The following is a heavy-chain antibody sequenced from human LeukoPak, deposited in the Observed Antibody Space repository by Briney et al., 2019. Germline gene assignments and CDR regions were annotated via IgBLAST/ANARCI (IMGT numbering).Heavy chain of an antibody. D-gene: IGHD3-10*01. CDR1: GYTFTNYY. CDR3: ARDIPVRGARPIRGYNWFDP. CDR2: INPSGGST. Sequence: GASVKVSCKASGYTFTNYYMHWVRQAPGQGLEWMGIINPSGGSTSYAQKLQGRVTMTRDTSTSTVYMELSSLRSEDTAVYYCARDIPVRGARPIRGYNWFDPWGQGTLVSVSS. J-gene: IGHJ5*02. V-gene: IGHV1-46*04.